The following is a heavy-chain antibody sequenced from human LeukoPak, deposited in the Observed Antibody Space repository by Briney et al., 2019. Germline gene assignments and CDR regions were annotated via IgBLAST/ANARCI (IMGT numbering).Heavy chain of an antibody. CDR3: ARDEGCSSTSCLFDY. D-gene: IGHD2-2*01. J-gene: IGHJ4*02. Sequence: ASVKVSCKASGYTFSGYYMHWVRQAPGQGPEWMGWINPKSGGTNYAQKFQGRVTMTRDTSISTVYMELSRLRSDDTAVYYCARDEGCSSTSCLFDYWGQGTLVTVSS. CDR2: INPKSGGT. CDR1: GYTFSGYY. V-gene: IGHV1-2*02.